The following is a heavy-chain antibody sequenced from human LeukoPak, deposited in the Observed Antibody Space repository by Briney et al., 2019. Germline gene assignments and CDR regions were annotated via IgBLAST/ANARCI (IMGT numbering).Heavy chain of an antibody. V-gene: IGHV3-20*04. CDR2: INWNGGST. CDR3: ARLSKWELLSNPGWADY. Sequence: GGSLRLSSAASGFTFDDYGMSWVRQAPGKGLEWVSGINWNGGSTGYADSVKGRFTISRDNAKNSLYLQMNSLRAEDTALYYCARLSKWELLSNPGWADYWGQGTLVTVSS. D-gene: IGHD1-26*01. J-gene: IGHJ4*02. CDR1: GFTFDDYG.